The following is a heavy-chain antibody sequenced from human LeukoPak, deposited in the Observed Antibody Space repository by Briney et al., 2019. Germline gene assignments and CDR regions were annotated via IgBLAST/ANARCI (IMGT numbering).Heavy chain of an antibody. V-gene: IGHV1-2*02. D-gene: IGHD3-22*01. Sequence: ASVKVSCKASGHTFTGYYMHWVRQAPGQGLEWMGWINPNSGGTNYAQKFQGRVTMTRDTSINTAYMELSRLRSDDTAVYYCARSGSSGYYRDFDYWGQGTLVTVSS. J-gene: IGHJ4*02. CDR3: ARSGSSGYYRDFDY. CDR1: GHTFTGYY. CDR2: INPNSGGT.